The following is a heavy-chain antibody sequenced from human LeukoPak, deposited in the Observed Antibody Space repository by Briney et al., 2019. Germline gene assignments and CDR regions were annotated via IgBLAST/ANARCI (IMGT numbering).Heavy chain of an antibody. V-gene: IGHV4-61*02. J-gene: IGHJ1*01. D-gene: IGHD5-24*01. CDR2: IYTSGST. CDR1: GGSISSGSYY. CDR3: ARGGRVQH. Sequence: PSQTLSLTCTVSGGSISSGSYYWRWIRQPAGKGLEWIGRIYTSGSTNYNPSLKSRVTISVDTSKNQFSLKLSSVTAADTAVYYCARGGRVQHWGQGTLVTVSS.